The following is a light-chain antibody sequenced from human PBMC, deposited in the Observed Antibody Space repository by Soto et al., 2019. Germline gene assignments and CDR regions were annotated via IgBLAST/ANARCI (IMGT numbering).Light chain of an antibody. Sequence: EILMTQSPATLSVSPGERATLSCRASQSVSTNLAWYQQKPGQAPRLLIYDASTRATGIPGRFSGSGSGTEFTLSISSLQSEDFAVYYCQQYNNWPRTFGQGTKV. V-gene: IGKV3-15*01. CDR3: QQYNNWPRT. CDR1: QSVSTN. J-gene: IGKJ1*01. CDR2: DAS.